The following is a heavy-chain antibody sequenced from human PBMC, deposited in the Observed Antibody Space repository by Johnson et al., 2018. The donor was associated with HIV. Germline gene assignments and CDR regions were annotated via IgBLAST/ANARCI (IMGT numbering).Heavy chain of an antibody. CDR2: ISYDGNNK. V-gene: IGHV3-30*04. D-gene: IGHD6-19*01. Sequence: QVQLVESGGGVVQPGRSLRLSCAASGFIFSSFTMHWVRQAPGKGLEWVAVISYDGNNKYYAESVKGRFTISRDNSKNTLYLQTNSLRVEDPAVYYCARDLEHGLAWGWALDIWGQGTMVTVSS. J-gene: IGHJ3*02. CDR1: GFIFSSFT. CDR3: ARDLEHGLAWGWALDI.